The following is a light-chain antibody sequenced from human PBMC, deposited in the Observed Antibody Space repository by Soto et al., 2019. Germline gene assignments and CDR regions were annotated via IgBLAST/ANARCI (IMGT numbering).Light chain of an antibody. CDR2: GAS. V-gene: IGKV3-15*01. CDR1: QSVSGN. J-gene: IGKJ4*01. Sequence: EIVMTQSPATLSVSPGERATLSCWASQSVSGNLAWYQQKPGQAPRLLIYGASSRAPGIPARFSGSGSGTEFTLTISSLQSEDFAVYFCQQYNKWPLTFGGGTKVEIK. CDR3: QQYNKWPLT.